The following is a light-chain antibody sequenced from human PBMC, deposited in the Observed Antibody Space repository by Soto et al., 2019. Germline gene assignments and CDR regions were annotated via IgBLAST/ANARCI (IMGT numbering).Light chain of an antibody. CDR3: QQYGSSPLYT. Sequence: EIVLTQSPGTLSLSPGERATLSCRASQSVSSSYLAWCQQKPGQAPRLLIYGASSRATGIPDRLSVSTSGTDFTLTISRQEPEDFAVYYCQQYGSSPLYTFGQGTKLEIK. CDR2: GAS. V-gene: IGKV3-20*01. CDR1: QSVSSSY. J-gene: IGKJ2*01.